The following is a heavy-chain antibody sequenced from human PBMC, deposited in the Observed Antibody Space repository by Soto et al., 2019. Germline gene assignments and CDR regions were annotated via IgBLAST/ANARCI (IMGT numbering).Heavy chain of an antibody. V-gene: IGHV3-23*01. Sequence: WGSLRLSCAASGFSFRNFAMSWFRQSPGKGLEWVAGIGASGDITWYADSVKGRLSISRDNSKNTLYLQLNSLRFEDTAVYYCAKDDFTDRGDDYFDYWGPGTLVTVSS. CDR2: IGASGDIT. D-gene: IGHD2-21*02. CDR3: AKDDFTDRGDDYFDY. J-gene: IGHJ4*02. CDR1: GFSFRNFA.